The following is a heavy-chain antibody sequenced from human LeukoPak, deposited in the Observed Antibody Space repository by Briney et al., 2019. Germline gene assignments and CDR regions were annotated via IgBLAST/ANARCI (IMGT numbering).Heavy chain of an antibody. D-gene: IGHD1-26*01. J-gene: IGHJ6*03. CDR3: ARAAEPYYYYYMDV. CDR2: ISSSSSYI. CDR1: GFTFSSYS. Sequence: PGGSLRLSCAASGFTFSSYSMNWVRQAPGKGLEWVSSISSSSSYIYYADSVKGRFTISRDNAKNSLYLQMNSLRAEDTAVYFCARAAEPYYYYYMDVWGKGTTVTVSS. V-gene: IGHV3-21*04.